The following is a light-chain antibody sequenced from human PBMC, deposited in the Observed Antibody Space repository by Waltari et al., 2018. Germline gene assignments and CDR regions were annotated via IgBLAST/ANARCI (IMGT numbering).Light chain of an antibody. Sequence: DIVMTQSPLSLPVTPGEPASISCRSSQSLLHSNGYKYLDWYLQKPGQSPQLLIYLGSNRASGVPDRFSGSGSGTDFTLKISRVEAEDVGVYYCMQALQTPYTFGQGTKLEI. J-gene: IGKJ2*01. CDR2: LGS. CDR3: MQALQTPYT. CDR1: QSLLHSNGYKY. V-gene: IGKV2-28*01.